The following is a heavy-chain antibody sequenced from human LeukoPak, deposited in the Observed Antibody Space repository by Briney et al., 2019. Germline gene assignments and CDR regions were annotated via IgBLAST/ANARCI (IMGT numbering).Heavy chain of an antibody. V-gene: IGHV4-59*08. CDR2: IYCSGST. Sequence: SETLSLTCTVSGGSISGYYWSWIRQPPGKGLEWIGYIYCSGSTNYNPSLKSRVTISVDTSKNQFSLKLNSVTAADTAVYYCARQGTPGSAFDIWGQGTMVTVSS. D-gene: IGHD3-10*01. J-gene: IGHJ3*02. CDR1: GGSISGYY. CDR3: ARQGTPGSAFDI.